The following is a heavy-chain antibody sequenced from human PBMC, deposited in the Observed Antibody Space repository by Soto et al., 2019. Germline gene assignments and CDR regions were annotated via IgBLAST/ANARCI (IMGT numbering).Heavy chain of an antibody. J-gene: IGHJ5*02. CDR2: IYYGGTP. D-gene: IGHD7-27*01. V-gene: IGHV4-39*01. CDR3: ARLTGGNWFDP. CDR1: DDSISSSPYY. Sequence: PSETLSLTCTVSDDSISSSPYYWGWVRQPPGKGVEWIGSIYYGGTPYSNPSLKSRVTIFADTSKNQFSLKLTSVTAADTAVYFCARLTGGNWFDPWGQGTLVTVSS.